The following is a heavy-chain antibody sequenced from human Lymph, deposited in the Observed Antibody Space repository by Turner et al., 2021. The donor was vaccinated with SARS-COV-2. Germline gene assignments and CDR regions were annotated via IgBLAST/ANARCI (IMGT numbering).Heavy chain of an antibody. CDR2: ISYDGSNK. J-gene: IGHJ4*02. D-gene: IGHD4-17*01. V-gene: IGHV3-30-3*01. CDR1: GFTFSSYA. Sequence: HVQLLESGGGVVQPGRSLILSCAASGFTFSSYAMHWVRQAPGKGLEWVAVISYDGSNKYVADSVRGRFTSSRDNSKNTLYLQMNSLRAEDTAVYYCAREGMFTVTTGLDYWGQGTLVTVSS. CDR3: AREGMFTVTTGLDY.